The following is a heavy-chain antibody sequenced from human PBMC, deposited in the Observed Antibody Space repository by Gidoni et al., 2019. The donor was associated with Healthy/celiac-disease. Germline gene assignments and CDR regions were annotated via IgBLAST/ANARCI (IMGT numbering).Heavy chain of an antibody. Sequence: QMQLVQSGPEVKKPGTSVKVSCKASGFTFTSSAVQWVRQARGQRLEWIGWIVVGSGNTNYAQKFQERVTITRDMSTSTAYMELSSLRSEDTAVYYCAAEYYDFWSGYYRHDAFDIWGQGTMVTVSS. CDR2: IVVGSGNT. CDR3: AAEYYDFWSGYYRHDAFDI. V-gene: IGHV1-58*01. J-gene: IGHJ3*02. D-gene: IGHD3-3*01. CDR1: GFTFTSSA.